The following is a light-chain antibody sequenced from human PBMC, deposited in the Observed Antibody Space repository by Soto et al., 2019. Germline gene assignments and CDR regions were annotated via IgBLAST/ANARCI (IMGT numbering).Light chain of an antibody. CDR3: QKRINGPT. V-gene: IGKV3-11*01. Sequence: IVLTQSPGTRSLSPGERATLSCRASQSVGSYLGWYQQRPGQAPRLLIFDVSKRAPGIPARFSGSGSGTDFTLTISSLEPEDFAVYYCQKRINGPTFGGGTKVEIK. J-gene: IGKJ4*01. CDR2: DVS. CDR1: QSVGSY.